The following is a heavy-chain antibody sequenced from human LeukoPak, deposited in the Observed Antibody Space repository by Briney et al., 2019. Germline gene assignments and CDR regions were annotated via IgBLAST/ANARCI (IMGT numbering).Heavy chain of an antibody. J-gene: IGHJ4*02. Sequence: SETLSLTCTVSGGSISSYYWSWIRQPPGKGLEWIGYIYYSGSTYYNPSLKSRVTISVDTSKNQFSLKLSSVTAADTAVYYCARDPLDYYGSGTFDYWGQGTLVTVSS. CDR2: IYYSGST. D-gene: IGHD3-10*01. CDR1: GGSISSYY. CDR3: ARDPLDYYGSGTFDY. V-gene: IGHV4-59*12.